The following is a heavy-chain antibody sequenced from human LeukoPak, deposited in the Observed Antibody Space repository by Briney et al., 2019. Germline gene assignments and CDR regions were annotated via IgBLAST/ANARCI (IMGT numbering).Heavy chain of an antibody. D-gene: IGHD6-6*01. V-gene: IGHV3-21*01. CDR2: ISSSSSYI. CDR3: ARERQLVMTAYFDY. J-gene: IGHJ4*02. Sequence: PGGSLRLSCAASGFTFSSYSMNWVRQAPGKGLEWVSSISSSSSYIYYADSVKGRFTISRDNAKNSLYLQMNSLRAEDTAVYYCARERQLVMTAYFDYWGQGTLVTVSS. CDR1: GFTFSSYS.